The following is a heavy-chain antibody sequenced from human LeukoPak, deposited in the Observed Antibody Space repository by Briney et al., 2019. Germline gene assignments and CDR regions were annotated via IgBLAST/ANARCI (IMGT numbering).Heavy chain of an antibody. D-gene: IGHD2-15*01. Sequence: SSETLSLTCAVYGGSFSGYYWSWIRQPPGKGLEWIGEINHSGSTNYNPSLKSRVTISVATSKNQFSLKLSSVTAADTAVYYCARVVVVVAATHIDYWGQGTLVTVSS. V-gene: IGHV4-34*01. J-gene: IGHJ4*02. CDR3: ARVVVVVAATHIDY. CDR2: INHSGST. CDR1: GGSFSGYY.